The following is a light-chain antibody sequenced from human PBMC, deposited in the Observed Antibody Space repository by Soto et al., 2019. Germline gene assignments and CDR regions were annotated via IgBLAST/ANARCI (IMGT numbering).Light chain of an antibody. CDR2: YDS. CDR1: NIGSKS. V-gene: IGLV3-21*01. CDR3: QVWDISSAHVI. J-gene: IGLJ2*01. Sequence: SYELTQPPSVSVAPGQTARVACGGSNIGSKSVHWYQQKPGHAPVLVMYYDSDRPSGIPERFSGSNSGNTATLTISRVEAGDEADYYCQVWDISSAHVIFGGGTMLTVL.